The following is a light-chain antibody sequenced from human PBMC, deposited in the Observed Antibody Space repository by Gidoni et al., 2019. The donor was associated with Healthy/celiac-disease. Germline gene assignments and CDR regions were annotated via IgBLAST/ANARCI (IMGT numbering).Light chain of an antibody. V-gene: IGKV3-11*01. CDR1: QSVSSY. CDR2: DAS. Sequence: ELVLTQSPATLSLSPGERATLSCRASQSVSSYLAWYQQKPGQAPRLLIYDASNRATGIPARFSGSGSGTDFTLTISSLEPEDCAVYYCQQRSNWPRLTFGGXTKVEIK. CDR3: QQRSNWPRLT. J-gene: IGKJ4*01.